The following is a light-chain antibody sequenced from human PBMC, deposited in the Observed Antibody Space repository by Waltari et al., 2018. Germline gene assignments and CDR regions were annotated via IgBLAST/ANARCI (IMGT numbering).Light chain of an antibody. Sequence: ELVLTQSPATLSLSPGDRATLSCRASQSVSSYLAWYQQKPGQAPRLLIYYASNRATGIPARFSGSGSGTDFTLTISSLEPEDFAVYYCQQRSNWPTFGGGTKVEIK. CDR3: QQRSNWPT. V-gene: IGKV3-11*01. J-gene: IGKJ4*01. CDR2: YAS. CDR1: QSVSSY.